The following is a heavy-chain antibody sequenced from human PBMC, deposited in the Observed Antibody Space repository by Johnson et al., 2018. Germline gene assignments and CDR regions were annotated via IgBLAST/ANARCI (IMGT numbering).Heavy chain of an antibody. CDR3: ARDPMGYDILTGVVI. Sequence: QVQLVESGGGVVQPGRSLRLSCAASGFTFSNYAMHWVRRAPGKGLEWVALMSYDGSDNYYADSVKGRFTISRDNSKNTLYLQMNSLRAGDTAVYYCARDPMGYDILTGVVIWGQGTMVTVSA. CDR1: GFTFSNYA. V-gene: IGHV3-30-3*01. CDR2: MSYDGSDN. J-gene: IGHJ3*02. D-gene: IGHD3-9*01.